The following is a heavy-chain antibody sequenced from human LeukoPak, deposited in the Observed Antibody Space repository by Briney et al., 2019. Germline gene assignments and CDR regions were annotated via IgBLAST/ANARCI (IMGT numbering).Heavy chain of an antibody. J-gene: IGHJ6*03. D-gene: IGHD2-2*02. V-gene: IGHV1-24*01. CDR3: ATRVVPAAIGVYYYYYMDV. CDR2: FDPEDGET. Sequence: ASVKVSCKVSGYTLTELSMHWVRQAPGKGLEWMGGFDPEDGETIYAQKFQGRFTMTEDTSTDTAYMELSSLRSEDTAVYYCATRVVPAAIGVYYYYYMDVWGKGTTVTVSS. CDR1: GYTLTELS.